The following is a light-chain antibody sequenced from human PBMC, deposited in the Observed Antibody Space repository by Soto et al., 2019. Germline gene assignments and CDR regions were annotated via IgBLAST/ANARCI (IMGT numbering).Light chain of an antibody. CDR2: AAS. CDR3: QQNYDTPIT. CDR1: QSIGTF. V-gene: IGKV1-39*01. Sequence: FGMTQSPSSLSAFVGDRVTMTCRASQSIGTFLSWYQQKSGRAPKLLIYAASSLQIGVPSRFSGSGSGTNFTLTISSLQPEDFATYFCQQNYDTPITFGQRRLLE. J-gene: IGKJ5*01.